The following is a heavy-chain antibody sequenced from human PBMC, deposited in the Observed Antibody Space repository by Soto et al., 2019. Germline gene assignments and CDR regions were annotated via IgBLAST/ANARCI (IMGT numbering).Heavy chain of an antibody. CDR3: ARGLTGYSSDILTPAAGMDV. V-gene: IGHV4-34*01. J-gene: IGHJ6*02. D-gene: IGHD6-25*01. Sequence: QVQLQQWGAGLLKPSETLSLTCAVYGGSFSGYYWSWIRQPPGKGLEWIGEINHSGSTNYNPSLKSRFTISVDTSKNQFSLKLSSVTAADTAVYYCARGLTGYSSDILTPAAGMDVWGQGTTVTVSS. CDR1: GGSFSGYY. CDR2: INHSGST.